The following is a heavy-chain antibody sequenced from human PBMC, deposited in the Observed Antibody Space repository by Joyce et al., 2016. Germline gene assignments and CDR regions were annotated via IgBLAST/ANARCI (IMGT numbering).Heavy chain of an antibody. V-gene: IGHV3-7*01. CDR3: ARGKAFDV. J-gene: IGHJ3*01. CDR1: GFTFSGNS. CDR2: IKEDGRGV. Sequence: EVQLVESGGGLVQPGGSLRLFCAASGFTFSGNSMSWLRQAPGGGLEWVANIKEDGRGVYSLYSVKGRFTVSRDNARSLVHLQMVSLRVEDTALYYCARGKAFDVWGQGTMVTVSS.